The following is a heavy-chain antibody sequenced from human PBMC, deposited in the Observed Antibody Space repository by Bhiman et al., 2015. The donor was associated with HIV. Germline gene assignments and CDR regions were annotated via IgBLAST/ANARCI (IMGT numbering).Heavy chain of an antibody. CDR1: GFTFTYAW. Sequence: EVHLVESGGGLVKPGGSLRLSCAASGFTFTYAWMTWVRRAPGKGLEWVGRIYSKSNGGTADYAAPVKGRFTISRDDSKNTLFLQMNSLRAEDTAVYYCAREDRLPFDYWGQGTLVTVSS. CDR2: IYSKSNGGTA. D-gene: IGHD4-11*01. CDR3: AREDRLPFDY. V-gene: IGHV3-15*01. J-gene: IGHJ4*02.